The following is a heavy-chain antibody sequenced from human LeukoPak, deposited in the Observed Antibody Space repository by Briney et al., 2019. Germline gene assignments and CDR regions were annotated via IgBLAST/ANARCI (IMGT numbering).Heavy chain of an antibody. CDR1: GGSIRSSSYY. CDR2: IYTSGST. V-gene: IGHV4-61*05. D-gene: IGHD6-6*01. CDR3: AIRPIRYSSSSFDY. J-gene: IGHJ4*02. Sequence: SETLSLTCTVSGGSIRSSSYYWGWIRQPPGKGLGWIGRIYTSGSTNYNPSLKSRVTMSVDKSKNQFSLKLTSVTAADTAVYYCAIRPIRYSSSSFDYWGQGTLVTVSS.